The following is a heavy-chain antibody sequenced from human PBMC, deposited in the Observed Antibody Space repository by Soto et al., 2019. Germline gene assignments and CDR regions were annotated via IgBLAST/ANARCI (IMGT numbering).Heavy chain of an antibody. J-gene: IGHJ6*02. Sequence: LRLHCAASAFALIAYDIHCVRQPNVKGLDWVSARGAADDPYYLASVKGRFTISRETAKNSLYLQMNNLNAGDTAVYYCARAYSGRLPRRADYYYDMDVWGQGTTVTVSS. D-gene: IGHD2-15*01. CDR2: RGAADDP. V-gene: IGHV3-13*05. CDR3: ARAYSGRLPRRADYYYDMDV. CDR1: AFALIAYD.